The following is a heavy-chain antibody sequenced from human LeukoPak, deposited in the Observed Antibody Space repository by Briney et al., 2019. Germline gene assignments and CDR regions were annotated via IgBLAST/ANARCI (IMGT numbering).Heavy chain of an antibody. V-gene: IGHV1-46*01. CDR1: GYTFTSYY. Sequence: ASVKVSCKASGYTFTSYYMHWVRQAPGQGLEWMGIINPSGGSTSYAQKFQGRVTMTRDTSTNTVYMELSSLRSEDPAVYFCARATLSDYYFNYWGQGTLVTVSS. J-gene: IGHJ4*02. CDR2: INPSGGST. CDR3: ARATLSDYYFNY.